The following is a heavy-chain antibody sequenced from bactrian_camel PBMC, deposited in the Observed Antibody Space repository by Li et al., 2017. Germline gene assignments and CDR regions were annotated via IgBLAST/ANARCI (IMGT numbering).Heavy chain of an antibody. V-gene: IGHV3-2*01. CDR3: GTISGRCPPTVPLGWMPMKID. CDR2: IYSDGTNT. J-gene: IGHJ4*01. D-gene: IGHD5*01. CDR1: GFTFSTSY. Sequence: LRLSCVASGFTFSTSYMSWVRQAPGKGLEWVSSIYSDGTNTYYADSVKGRFTISRDNAKNTVYLQMNSLKFEDTAMYQCGTISGRCPPTVPLGWMPMKIDWGQGTQVTVS.